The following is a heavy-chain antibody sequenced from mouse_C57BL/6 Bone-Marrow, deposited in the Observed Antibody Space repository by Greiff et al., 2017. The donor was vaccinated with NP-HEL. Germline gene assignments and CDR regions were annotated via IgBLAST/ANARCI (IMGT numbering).Heavy chain of an antibody. D-gene: IGHD4-1*01. CDR1: GYTFTSYG. J-gene: IGHJ2*01. CDR2: IYPRSGNT. CDR3: AREDRLGRYYFDY. Sequence: QVQLQQSGAELARPGASVKLSCKASGYTFTSYGISWVKQRTGQGLEWIGEIYPRSGNTYYNEKLKGKATLTADKSSSTVYMELRSLTSEDSAVYFCAREDRLGRYYFDYWGQGTTLTVSS. V-gene: IGHV1-81*01.